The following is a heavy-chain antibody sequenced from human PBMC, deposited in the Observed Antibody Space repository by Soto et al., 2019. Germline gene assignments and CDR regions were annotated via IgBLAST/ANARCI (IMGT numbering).Heavy chain of an antibody. D-gene: IGHD5-12*01. CDR3: ARRDRGGNGGKPFPF. CDR1: AASSGRSSYF. Sequence: PSETLSLTCTVSAASSGRSSYFWGWIRQPPGKGLEWIGSLYYSGSAYYNPSLYSRVTISADTSKNLLSLKLRSVTAADTAVYYCARRDRGGNGGKPFPFWGQGTLVTVSS. V-gene: IGHV4-39*01. J-gene: IGHJ4*02. CDR2: LYYSGSA.